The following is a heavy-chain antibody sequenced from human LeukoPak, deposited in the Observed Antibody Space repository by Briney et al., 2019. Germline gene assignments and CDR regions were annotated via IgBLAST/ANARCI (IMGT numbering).Heavy chain of an antibody. D-gene: IGHD3-16*01. Sequence: SETLSLTCAVYGGSFSGYYWSWIRQPPGKGLEWIGYIYYSGSTNYNPSLKSRVTISVDTSKNQFSLKLSSVTAADTAVYYCARRGTIYYFDYWGQGTLVTVSS. J-gene: IGHJ4*02. CDR1: GGSFSGYY. CDR3: ARRGTIYYFDY. CDR2: IYYSGST. V-gene: IGHV4-59*12.